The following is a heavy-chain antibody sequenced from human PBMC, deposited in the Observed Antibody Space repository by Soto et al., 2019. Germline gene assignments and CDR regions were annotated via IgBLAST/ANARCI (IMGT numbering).Heavy chain of an antibody. CDR1: GGSISSGDYY. J-gene: IGHJ6*02. V-gene: IGHV4-30-4*01. Sequence: QVQLQESGPGLVKPSQTLSLTCTVSGGSISSGDYYWSWIRQPPGKGLEWIGYIYYSGSTYYNPYIKSRITIAIDKSKNHFTLKLRSAAAADTAGYYCGRDRRRGDEYGPCGLDVWGQGTTVTVSS. CDR2: IYYSGST. D-gene: IGHD4-17*01. CDR3: GRDRRRGDEYGPCGLDV.